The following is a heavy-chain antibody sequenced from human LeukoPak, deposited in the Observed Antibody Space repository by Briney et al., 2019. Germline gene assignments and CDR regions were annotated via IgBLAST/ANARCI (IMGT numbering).Heavy chain of an antibody. CDR1: GFTFSSYA. D-gene: IGHD3-22*01. V-gene: IGHV3-23*01. CDR3: AKDGHLTMIVVVITFLWLDY. Sequence: GGSLRLSCAASGFTFSSYAMSWVRHAPGNWMEWVSAISGRGGSTYYADSVKGRFTISRDNSKNTLYLQMNSLRAEDTAVYYCAKDGHLTMIVVVITFLWLDYWGQGTLVTVSS. CDR2: ISGRGGST. J-gene: IGHJ4*02.